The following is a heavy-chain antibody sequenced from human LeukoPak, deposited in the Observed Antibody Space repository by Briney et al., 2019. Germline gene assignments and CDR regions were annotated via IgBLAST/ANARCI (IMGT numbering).Heavy chain of an antibody. V-gene: IGHV3-21*06. CDR3: ARAAEAAAFAY. Sequence: GGSLRLSCAASGFTFSTYSGNWIRQAPGKGLEWVSSISSSSSYIYYADSVKGRFTISRDNAKNSLYLQMNSLRAEDTALYYCARAAEAAAFAYWGQGTLSPSPQ. CDR2: ISSSSSYI. CDR1: GFTFSTYS. J-gene: IGHJ4*02. D-gene: IGHD6-13*01.